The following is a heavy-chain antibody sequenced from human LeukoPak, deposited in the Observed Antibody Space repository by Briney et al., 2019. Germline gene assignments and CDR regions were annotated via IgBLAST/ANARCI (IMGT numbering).Heavy chain of an antibody. V-gene: IGHV3-30*02. CDR1: GFTFSSYE. Sequence: PGGSLRLSCAASGFTFSSYEMNWVRQAPGKGLEWVAFIRYDGSNKYYADSVKGRFTISRDNSKNTLYLQMNSLRAEDTAVYYCAKGRRKGVGVFNWFDPWGQGTLVTVSS. D-gene: IGHD1-26*01. CDR2: IRYDGSNK. J-gene: IGHJ5*02. CDR3: AKGRRKGVGVFNWFDP.